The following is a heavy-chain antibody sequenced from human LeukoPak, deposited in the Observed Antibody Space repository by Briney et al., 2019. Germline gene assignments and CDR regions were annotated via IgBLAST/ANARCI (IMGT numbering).Heavy chain of an antibody. V-gene: IGHV3-30-3*01. Sequence: GGSLRLSCAASGLTFRSYAMHWVRQAPGKGLEWVAVISYDGSNKYYADSVNGRFTISRDNSKNTLYLQMNSLRAEDTAVYYCAGDGSGSYHFDYWGQGTLGTVSS. CDR2: ISYDGSNK. J-gene: IGHJ4*02. CDR1: GLTFRSYA. D-gene: IGHD1-26*01. CDR3: AGDGSGSYHFDY.